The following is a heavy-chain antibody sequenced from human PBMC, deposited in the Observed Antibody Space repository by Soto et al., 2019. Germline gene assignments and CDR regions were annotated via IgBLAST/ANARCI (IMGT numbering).Heavy chain of an antibody. CDR1: GFTFSRYT. V-gene: IGHV3-21*01. J-gene: IGHJ4*02. Sequence: EVQLVESGGGLVKPGGSLRLSCAASGFTFSRYTMNWVRQAPGKGLEWVSSISSRSIYIFYEDSVEGRFTISRDNAKNSVSLQMNSLRDEDTVVYYCARGLPNIEGANYAGYWGLGTLVTVSS. CDR3: ARGLPNIEGANYAGY. CDR2: ISSRSIYI. D-gene: IGHD6-19*01.